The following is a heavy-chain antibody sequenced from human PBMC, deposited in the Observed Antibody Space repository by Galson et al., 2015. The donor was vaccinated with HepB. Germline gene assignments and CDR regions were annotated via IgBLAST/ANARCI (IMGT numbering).Heavy chain of an antibody. CDR3: ARVSPGQWLFFLRWFDP. V-gene: IGHV4-34*01. CDR2: INHSGST. CDR1: GGSISSHY. Sequence: TCTVSGGSISSHYWSWIRQPPGKGLEWIGEINHSGSTNYNPSLKSRVTISVDTSKNQFSLKLSSVTAADTAVYYCARVSPGQWLFFLRWFDPWGQGTLVTVSS. D-gene: IGHD3-22*01. J-gene: IGHJ5*02.